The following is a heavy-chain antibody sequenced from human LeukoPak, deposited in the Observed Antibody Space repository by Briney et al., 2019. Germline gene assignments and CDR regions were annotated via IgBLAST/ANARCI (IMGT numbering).Heavy chain of an antibody. V-gene: IGHV4-61*02. D-gene: IGHD5-24*01. J-gene: IGHJ3*02. CDR1: SGSINSDGYY. Sequence: PSQTLSLTCTVSSGSINSDGYYWSWIRQSAGKGLEWIGRVYSSGSANYSPSLKSRVIISIDTSKNQFSLRLSSVTAADTAVYYCARVYRKDVYNFDGFDIWGQGTMVTVS. CDR2: VYSSGSA. CDR3: ARVYRKDVYNFDGFDI.